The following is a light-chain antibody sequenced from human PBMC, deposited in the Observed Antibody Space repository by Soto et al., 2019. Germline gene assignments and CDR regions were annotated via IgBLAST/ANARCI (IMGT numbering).Light chain of an antibody. V-gene: IGKV3-20*01. CDR1: QSVSSSTY. CDR3: QQYGNSPLT. Sequence: EIVLTQSPGTLSLSPGQRATLSCRASQSVSSSTYLAWYQQKPGQAPRLLIYDASSRATGIPDRFSGSGSGTDFTLTISRLEPEDFAVYYCQQYGNSPLTFGGGTKVEIK. J-gene: IGKJ4*01. CDR2: DAS.